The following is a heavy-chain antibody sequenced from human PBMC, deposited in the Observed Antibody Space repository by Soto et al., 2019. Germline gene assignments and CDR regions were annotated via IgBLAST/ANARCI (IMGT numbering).Heavy chain of an antibody. Sequence: PSETLSLTCTVSGGSISSGGYYWSWIRQHPGKGLEWIGYIYYSGSTYYNPSLKSRVTISVDTSKNQFSLKLSSVTAADTAVYYCARDAGWEQQTPTRLDPWGQGTLVTVSS. D-gene: IGHD1-26*01. CDR1: GGSISSGGYY. V-gene: IGHV4-31*03. CDR2: IYYSGST. J-gene: IGHJ5*02. CDR3: ARDAGWEQQTPTRLDP.